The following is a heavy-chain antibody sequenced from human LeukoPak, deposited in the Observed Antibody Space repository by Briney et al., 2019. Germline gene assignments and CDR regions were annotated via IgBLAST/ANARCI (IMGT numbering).Heavy chain of an antibody. V-gene: IGHV3-7*01. D-gene: IGHD6-13*01. J-gene: IGHJ4*02. CDR1: GLTFSNYW. CDR3: ASGRQLGY. Sequence: GGSLRLSCAASGLTFSNYWMSWVRQAPGKGLEWVANIKEDGSEKYYVDSEKGRFTISRDNARNSLYLQMNSLRAEDTAVYYCASGRQLGYWGQGPLVTVSS. CDR2: IKEDGSEK.